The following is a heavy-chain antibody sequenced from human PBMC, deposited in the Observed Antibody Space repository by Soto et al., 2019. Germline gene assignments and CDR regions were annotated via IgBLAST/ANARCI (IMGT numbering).Heavy chain of an antibody. CDR1: GGTFSSYA. Sequence: QVQLVQSGAEVKKPGSSVKVSCKASGGTFSSYAISWVRQAPGQGLEWMGGIIPIFGTANYAQKVQGRVTITADESTSTAYMELSSLRSEDTAVYYCARAHGEDGYNSVWYFDLWGRGTLVTVSS. CDR2: IIPIFGTA. J-gene: IGHJ2*01. CDR3: ARAHGEDGYNSVWYFDL. V-gene: IGHV1-69*01. D-gene: IGHD5-12*01.